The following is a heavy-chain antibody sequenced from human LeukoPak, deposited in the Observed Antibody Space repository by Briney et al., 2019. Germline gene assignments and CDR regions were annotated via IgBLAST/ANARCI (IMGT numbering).Heavy chain of an antibody. V-gene: IGHV3-53*01. D-gene: IGHD5-18*01. J-gene: IGHJ4*02. CDR2: IYSGGST. CDR1: GFTFSSYW. Sequence: GGSLRLSCAASGFTFSSYWMTWVRQAPGKGLEWVSVIYSGGSTYYADSVKGRFTISRDNSKNTLYLQMNSLRAEDTAVYYCAIGWGYSYGYPADYWGQGTLVTVSS. CDR3: AIGWGYSYGYPADY.